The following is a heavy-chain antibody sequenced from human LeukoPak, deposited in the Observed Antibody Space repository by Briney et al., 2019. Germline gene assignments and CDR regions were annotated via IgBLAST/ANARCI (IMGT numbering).Heavy chain of an antibody. J-gene: IGHJ4*02. V-gene: IGHV4-61*01. CDR3: ARGIGQWLALDY. Sequence: PSDTLSLTCTVSGGSVNIGSYYWSWIREPPGKGLEWIGHIYYSGSTNYHPSLKSRVTISVDTSKNQFSLKLNSVTAADTAVYYCARGIGQWLALDYWGQGTPVTVSS. D-gene: IGHD6-19*01. CDR1: GGSVNIGSYY. CDR2: IYYSGST.